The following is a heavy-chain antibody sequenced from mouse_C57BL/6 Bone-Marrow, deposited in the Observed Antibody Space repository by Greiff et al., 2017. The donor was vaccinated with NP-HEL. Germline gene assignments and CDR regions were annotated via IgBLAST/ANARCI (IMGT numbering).Heavy chain of an antibody. CDR3: ENRWLHPSCWALGY. CDR1: GYTFTSYG. V-gene: IGHV1-81*01. J-gene: IGHJ4*01. D-gene: IGHD2-3*01. CDR2: IYPRSGNT. Sequence: QVQLQQSGAELARPGASVKLSCKASGYTFTSYGISWVKQRTGQGLEWIGEIYPRSGNTYYNEKFKGKATLTADKSSSTAYMQLRSLTSEDSAVYFCENRWLHPSCWALGYWGQGTSVTVAS.